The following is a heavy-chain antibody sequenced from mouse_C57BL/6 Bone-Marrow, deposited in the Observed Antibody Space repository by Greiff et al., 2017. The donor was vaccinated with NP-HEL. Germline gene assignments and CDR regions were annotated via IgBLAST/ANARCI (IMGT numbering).Heavy chain of an antibody. CDR3: ARWTPRYYYGSSWYFDV. CDR1: GYTFTSYW. J-gene: IGHJ1*03. Sequence: QVQLQQPGAELVRPGSSVKLSCKASGYTFTSYWMHWVKQRPIQGLEWIGNIDPSDSETHYNQKFKDKATLTVDKSSSTAYMQLSSLTSEDSAVYCCARWTPRYYYGSSWYFDVWGTGTTVTVSS. D-gene: IGHD1-1*01. V-gene: IGHV1-52*01. CDR2: IDPSDSET.